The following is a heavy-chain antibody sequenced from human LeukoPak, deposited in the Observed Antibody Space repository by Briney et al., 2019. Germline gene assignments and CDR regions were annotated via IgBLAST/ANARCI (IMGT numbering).Heavy chain of an antibody. Sequence: GGSLRLSCAASGFTFSSYAMSWVRQAPGKGLEWVSAISGSGGSTYYAGSVKGRFTISRDNSKNTLYLQMNSLRAEDTAVYYCAKMGVVIHKALDYWGQGTLVTVSS. J-gene: IGHJ4*02. CDR3: AKMGVVIHKALDY. CDR1: GFTFSSYA. CDR2: ISGSGGST. V-gene: IGHV3-23*01. D-gene: IGHD3-22*01.